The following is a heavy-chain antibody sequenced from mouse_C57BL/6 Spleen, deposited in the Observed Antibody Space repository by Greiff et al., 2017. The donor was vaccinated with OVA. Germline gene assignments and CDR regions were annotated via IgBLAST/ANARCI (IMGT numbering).Heavy chain of an antibody. V-gene: IGHV5-17*01. CDR1: GFTFSDYG. J-gene: IGHJ4*01. CDR3: AREGFPGAMDY. Sequence: EVHLVESGGGLVKPGGSLKLSCAASGFTFSDYGMHWVRQAPEKGLEWVAYISSGSSTIYYADTVKGRFTISRDNAKNTLFLQMTSLRSEDTAMYYCAREGFPGAMDYWGQGTSVTVSS. CDR2: ISSGSSTI.